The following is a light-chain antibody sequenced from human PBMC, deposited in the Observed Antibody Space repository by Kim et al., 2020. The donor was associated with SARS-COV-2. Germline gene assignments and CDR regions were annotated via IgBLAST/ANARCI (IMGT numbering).Light chain of an antibody. J-gene: IGKJ1*01. Sequence: EIVLTQSPGTLSLSPGERATLSCRASQSVSSSYLAWYRQKPGQAPRLLIYGASSRATGIPDRFSGSGSGTDFTLTISRLEPEDFAVNYCQQYGSSPRTFGQGTKVDIK. CDR1: QSVSSSY. CDR2: GAS. V-gene: IGKV3-20*01. CDR3: QQYGSSPRT.